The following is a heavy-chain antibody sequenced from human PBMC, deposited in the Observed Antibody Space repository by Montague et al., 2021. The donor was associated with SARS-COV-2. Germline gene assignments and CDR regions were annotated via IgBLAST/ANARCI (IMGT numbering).Heavy chain of an antibody. D-gene: IGHD3-22*01. CDR1: GDAVLRRRSD. Sequence: ETLSLTCNVSGDAVLRRRSDEHTSELQSRKELVCRLQLEKQKNTNYNPSLKSRVTISIDTSRNQFSLKLSSVTATDTAIYYCARRLDYWDSSGQRRHFDYWGKGNMVTVSS. V-gene: IGHV4-39*01. CDR3: ARRLDYWDSSGQRRHFDY. CDR2: LEKQKNT. J-gene: IGHJ4*02.